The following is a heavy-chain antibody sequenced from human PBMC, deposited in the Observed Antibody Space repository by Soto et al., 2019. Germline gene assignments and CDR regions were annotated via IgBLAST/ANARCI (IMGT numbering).Heavy chain of an antibody. CDR3: ARGRFYYGSGTYYRSWFDP. CDR1: GGSFSGYY. J-gene: IGHJ5*02. V-gene: IGHV4-34*01. Sequence: TLSLTCAVYGGSFSGYYWSWIRQPPGKGLEWIGEINHSGSTNYNPSLKSRVTISVDTSKNQFSLKLSSVTAADTAVYYCARGRFYYGSGTYYRSWFDPWGQGTLVTVSS. CDR2: INHSGST. D-gene: IGHD3-10*01.